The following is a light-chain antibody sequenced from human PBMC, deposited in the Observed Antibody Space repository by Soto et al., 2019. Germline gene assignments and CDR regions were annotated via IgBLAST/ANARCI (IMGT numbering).Light chain of an antibody. CDR2: GAS. V-gene: IGKV3-15*01. Sequence: EIGMTQSPAPPSVSPGERGPLSCRARPGVNSHLAWYQEKPGQAPRPPIYGASTRATGIPARFSGSGSGTEFTLTISSLQSEDFAVYYCQQYNNWPPWTFGQGTKVEIK. CDR1: PGVNSH. CDR3: QQYNNWPPWT. J-gene: IGKJ1*01.